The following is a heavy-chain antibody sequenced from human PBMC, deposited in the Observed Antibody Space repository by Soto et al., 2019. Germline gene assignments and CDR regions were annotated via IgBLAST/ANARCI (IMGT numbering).Heavy chain of an antibody. V-gene: IGHV4-39*01. CDR2: IYYSGST. CDR1: GGSISRSTSY. D-gene: IGHD6-19*01. CDR3: ARFYTNAWYYFDY. Sequence: SETLSLTCAVSGGSISRSTSYWGWIRQPPGKGLEYIGNIYYSGSTYYNPSLKSRVSISVDTSKNQFSLKLISVTAADTAVYYCARFYTNAWYYFDYWGQGTLVTVSS. J-gene: IGHJ4*02.